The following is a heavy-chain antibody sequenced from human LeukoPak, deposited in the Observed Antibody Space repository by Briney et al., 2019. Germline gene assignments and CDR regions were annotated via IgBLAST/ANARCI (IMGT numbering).Heavy chain of an antibody. J-gene: IGHJ5*02. D-gene: IGHD3-16*02. CDR2: IYTSGST. Sequence: SETLSLTCTVSGGSISSYYWSWIRQPAGKGLEWIGRIYTSGSTNYNPSLKSRVTMSVDTSKNQFSLKLSSVTAADTAVYYCAGDYVWGSYRFFPWGQGTLVTVSS. CDR3: AGDYVWGSYRFFP. V-gene: IGHV4-4*07. CDR1: GGSISSYY.